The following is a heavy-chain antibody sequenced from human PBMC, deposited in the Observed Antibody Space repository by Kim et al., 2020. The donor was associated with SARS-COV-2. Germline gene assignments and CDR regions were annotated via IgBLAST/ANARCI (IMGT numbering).Heavy chain of an antibody. D-gene: IGHD6-13*01. V-gene: IGHV4-30-4*01. Sequence: SETLSLTCTVSGGSISSGDYYWSWIRQPPGKGLEWIGYIYYSGSTYYNPSLKSRVTISVDTSKNQFSLKLSSVTAADTAVYYCARVPLSMEQLADWYFDLWGRGTLVTVSS. J-gene: IGHJ2*01. CDR2: IYYSGST. CDR3: ARVPLSMEQLADWYFDL. CDR1: GGSISSGDYY.